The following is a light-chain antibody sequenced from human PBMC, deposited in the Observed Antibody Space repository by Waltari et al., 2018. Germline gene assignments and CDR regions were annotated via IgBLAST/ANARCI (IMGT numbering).Light chain of an antibody. CDR3: CSYAGTYTFVL. V-gene: IGLV2-11*01. Sequence: QSALTQPCSVSGSPGPSVTISCTGTRGDVGGSDLVTWYQQHPGKAPKLIIYDVNKRPSGVPDRFSGSKSGNTASLTIAGLQAEDETDYYCCSYAGTYTFVLFGGGTRLTVL. J-gene: IGLJ2*01. CDR2: DVN. CDR1: RGDVGGSDL.